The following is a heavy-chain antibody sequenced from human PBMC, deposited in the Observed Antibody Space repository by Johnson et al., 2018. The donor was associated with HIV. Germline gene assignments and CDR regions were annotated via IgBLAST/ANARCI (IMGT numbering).Heavy chain of an antibody. J-gene: IGHJ3*02. Sequence: QVQLVESGGGVVQPGRSLRLSCAASGFTFRTYAMHWVRQAPGKGLEWVALISYDGSNKYYADSVKGRFTISRDNSKNTLYLQMNSLRAEDTAVYYCAKDEDTAMVGAYAFDIWGQGTMVTVSS. CDR1: GFTFRTYA. CDR2: ISYDGSNK. V-gene: IGHV3-30*04. D-gene: IGHD5-18*01. CDR3: AKDEDTAMVGAYAFDI.